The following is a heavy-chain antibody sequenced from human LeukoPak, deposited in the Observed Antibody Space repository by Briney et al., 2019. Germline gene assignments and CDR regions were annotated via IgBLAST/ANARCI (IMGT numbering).Heavy chain of an antibody. D-gene: IGHD4-17*01. CDR3: TTYGDYEGLIDY. CDR1: GFTFSNVW. Sequence: GGSLRLSCAASGFTFSNVWMSWVRQAPGKGLEWVGRIKSKTDGGTTDYAAPVKGRFTISRDDSKNTLYLQMNSLKTEDTAVYYCTTYGDYEGLIDYWGQGTLVTVSS. V-gene: IGHV3-15*01. J-gene: IGHJ4*02. CDR2: IKSKTDGGTT.